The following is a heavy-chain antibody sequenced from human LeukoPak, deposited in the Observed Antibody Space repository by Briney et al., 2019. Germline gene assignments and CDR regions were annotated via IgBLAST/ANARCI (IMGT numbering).Heavy chain of an antibody. J-gene: IGHJ4*02. CDR1: GGTFISYA. D-gene: IGHD6-19*01. CDR3: ARLPINVYSGGSFFGFFDY. V-gene: IGHV1-69*13. Sequence: SVKVSCKASGGTFISYAISWVRQAPGQGLEWMGGIIPIFGTANYAQKFQGRVTITADESTSTAYMELSSLRSEDTAVYYCARLPINVYSGGSFFGFFDYWGQGTLVTVSS. CDR2: IIPIFGTA.